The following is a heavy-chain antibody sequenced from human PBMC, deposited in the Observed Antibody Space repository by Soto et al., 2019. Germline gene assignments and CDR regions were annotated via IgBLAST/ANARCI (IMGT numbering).Heavy chain of an antibody. CDR1: GFTFTRSV. CDR2: IVVGSGYT. Sequence: QMQLVQSGPEVKKPGTSVKVSCMASGFTFTRSVMQWVRQARGQRLEWIGWIVVGSGYTNYAQKFQERVTLTRDASTSIAYMELSSLRSEDTAVYYCAACGLEDYYYYGMDVWGQGTTVTVSS. CDR3: AACGLEDYYYYGMDV. V-gene: IGHV1-58*02. D-gene: IGHD2-21*01. J-gene: IGHJ6*02.